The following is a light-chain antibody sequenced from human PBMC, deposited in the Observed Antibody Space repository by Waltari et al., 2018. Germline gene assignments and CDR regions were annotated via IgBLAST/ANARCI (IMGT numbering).Light chain of an antibody. J-gene: IGKJ1*01. CDR1: QSVSSN. V-gene: IGKV3-15*01. Sequence: EIVLTQSPATLSVSPGERVTLSCRASQSVSSNLAWYQQKPGQAPRLILYAASNRATGIPARFSGSGSGTEFTLTISSLQSEDFAVYYCQENNHWPPVWTFGQGTNVEIK. CDR2: AAS. CDR3: QENNHWPPVWT.